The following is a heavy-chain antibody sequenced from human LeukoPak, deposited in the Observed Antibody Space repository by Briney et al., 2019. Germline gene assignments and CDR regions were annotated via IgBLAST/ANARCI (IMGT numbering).Heavy chain of an antibody. CDR3: ARDTHYYGSGSYQYWYFDL. Sequence: GGSLRLSCAASGFTFSSYGMNWVRQAPGKGLEWVSYISSSSSTIYYADSVKGRFTISRDNAKNSLYLQMNSLRDEDTAVYYCARDTHYYGSGSYQYWYFDLWGRGTLVTVSS. V-gene: IGHV3-48*02. CDR1: GFTFSSYG. D-gene: IGHD3-10*01. J-gene: IGHJ2*01. CDR2: ISSSSSTI.